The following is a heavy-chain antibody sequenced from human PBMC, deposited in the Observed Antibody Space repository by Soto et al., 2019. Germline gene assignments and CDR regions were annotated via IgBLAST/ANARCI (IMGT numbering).Heavy chain of an antibody. CDR1: GFTFSGSA. V-gene: IGHV3-73*01. CDR3: TYYGDYVRSYGLDMDV. CDR2: IRSKANSYAT. D-gene: IGHD4-17*01. Sequence: HPGGSLRLSCAASGFTFSGSAMHWVRQASGKGLEWVGRIRSKANSYATAYAASVKGRFTISRDDSKNTAYLQMNSLKTEDTAVYYCTYYGDYVRSYGLDMDVWGKGTTVTVSS. J-gene: IGHJ6*03.